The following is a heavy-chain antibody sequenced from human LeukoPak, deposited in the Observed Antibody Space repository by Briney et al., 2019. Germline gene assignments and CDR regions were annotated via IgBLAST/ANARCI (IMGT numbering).Heavy chain of an antibody. J-gene: IGHJ4*02. D-gene: IGHD2-8*01. V-gene: IGHV1-46*01. Sequence: ASVKVSCKASGYTFTTYEMHWVRQAPGQGLEWMGIINPSGGSTSYAQNFQGRVTVTRDTSTNTVYMELSSLRSEDTAVYYCARGTNIATQGGIKYLDYWGQGTLVTVSS. CDR1: GYTFTTYE. CDR2: INPSGGST. CDR3: ARGTNIATQGGIKYLDY.